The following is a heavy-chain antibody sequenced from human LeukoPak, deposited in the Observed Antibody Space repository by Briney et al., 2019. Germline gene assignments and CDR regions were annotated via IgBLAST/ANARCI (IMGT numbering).Heavy chain of an antibody. V-gene: IGHV4-39*07. CDR1: GGSVSSNDYY. D-gene: IGHD6-19*01. CDR2: IHYSGST. CDR3: ARVGYSSGWYGFDY. J-gene: IGHJ4*02. Sequence: SETLSLTCTISGGSVSSNDYYWGWIRQPPGRGLEWIGTIHYSGSTYYKASLKSRVTISIDTSKKQFSLKLSSVTAADTAVYYCARVGYSSGWYGFDYWGQGTLVTVSS.